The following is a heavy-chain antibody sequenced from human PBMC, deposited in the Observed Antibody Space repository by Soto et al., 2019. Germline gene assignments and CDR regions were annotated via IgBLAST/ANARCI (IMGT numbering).Heavy chain of an antibody. V-gene: IGHV1-18*01. CDR2: ISAYNGNT. Sequence: ASVKVSCKASGYTFTSYGISWVRQAPGQGLEWMGWISAYNGNTNYAQKLQGRVTMTTDTSTSTAYMELRSLRSDDTAVYFCAREDDGGDRDYYGLDVWGQGTTVTVSS. D-gene: IGHD2-21*02. CDR1: GYTFTSYG. J-gene: IGHJ6*02. CDR3: AREDDGGDRDYYGLDV.